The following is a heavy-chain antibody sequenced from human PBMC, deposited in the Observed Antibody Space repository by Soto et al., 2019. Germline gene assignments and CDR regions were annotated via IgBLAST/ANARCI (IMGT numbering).Heavy chain of an antibody. CDR1: GFTFSSYA. J-gene: IGHJ4*02. CDR2: IKQDGSET. CDR3: GGGPGFLSDQ. V-gene: IGHV3-7*01. Sequence: GGSLRVSCAASGFTFSSYAMHWVRQAPGKGLEWVANIKQDGSETHYVDAVKGRFTISRDNAKNSVYLQMNSLRVEDTAVYYCGGGPGFLSDQWGQGTLVTVSS. D-gene: IGHD3-3*01.